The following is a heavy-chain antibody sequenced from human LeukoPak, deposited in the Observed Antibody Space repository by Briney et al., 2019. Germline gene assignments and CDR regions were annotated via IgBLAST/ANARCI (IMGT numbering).Heavy chain of an antibody. V-gene: IGHV1-18*01. Sequence: ASVKVSCKASGYTFTSYGISWVRQAPGQGLEWMGWISAYNGNTNYAQKLQGRVTMTTDTSTSTAYMELRSLRSDDTAVYYCARVIAAAVHYYYYMDVWGKGTTVTVSS. D-gene: IGHD6-13*01. J-gene: IGHJ6*03. CDR3: ARVIAAAVHYYYYMDV. CDR2: ISAYNGNT. CDR1: GYTFTSYG.